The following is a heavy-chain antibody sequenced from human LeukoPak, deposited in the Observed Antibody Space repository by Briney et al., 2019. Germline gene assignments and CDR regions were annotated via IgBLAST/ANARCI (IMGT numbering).Heavy chain of an antibody. CDR1: GGSVRSYH. Sequence: SETLSLTCTVSGGSVRSYHWSWIRQSPGEGLEWIAYIHSSGGTGYNPSLQSRVTISVDTSKNQFSLKLRSVTAADTAVYYCVRGWEGFNFDIWGQGTMVTVSS. V-gene: IGHV4-59*02. CDR3: VRGWEGFNFDI. CDR2: IHSSGGT. D-gene: IGHD1-26*01. J-gene: IGHJ3*02.